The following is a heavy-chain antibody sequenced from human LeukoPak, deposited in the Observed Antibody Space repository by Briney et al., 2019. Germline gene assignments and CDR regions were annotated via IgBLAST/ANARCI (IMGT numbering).Heavy chain of an antibody. CDR2: IYYSGST. J-gene: IGHJ4*02. Sequence: PSETLSLTCTVSGGSISSGDYYWSWIRQPPGKGLEWIGCIYYSGSTDYNPSLRSRVTISVDPSKNQFSLRLGSVTAADTAVYYCARDYYYGSGRFDYWGQGILVTVSS. CDR1: GGSISSGDYY. CDR3: ARDYYYGSGRFDY. V-gene: IGHV4-30-4*01. D-gene: IGHD3-10*01.